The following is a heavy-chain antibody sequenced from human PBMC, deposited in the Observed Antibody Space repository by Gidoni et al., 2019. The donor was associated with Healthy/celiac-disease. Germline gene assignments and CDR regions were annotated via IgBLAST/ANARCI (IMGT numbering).Heavy chain of an antibody. CDR1: GFTFSSYS. CDR3: AREHHMGNWFDP. Sequence: EVQLVESGGGLVQPGGSLRLSCAASGFTFSSYSMNWFRQAPGKGLEWVSYISSSSSTIYYADSVKGRFTISRDNAKNSLYLQMNSLRDEDTAVYYCAREHHMGNWFDPWGQGTLVTVSS. J-gene: IGHJ5*02. CDR2: ISSSSSTI. V-gene: IGHV3-48*02.